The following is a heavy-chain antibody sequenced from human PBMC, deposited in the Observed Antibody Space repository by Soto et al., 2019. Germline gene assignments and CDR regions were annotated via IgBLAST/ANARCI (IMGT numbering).Heavy chain of an antibody. Sequence: ASVKVSCKASGYTFTSYGISWLRQAPGQGLEWMGWISAYNGNTNYAQKLQGRVTMTTDTSTSTAYMELRSLRSDDTAVYYCARVRGTMVRGGGYYYGMDVWGQGTTVTVSS. CDR2: ISAYNGNT. V-gene: IGHV1-18*04. CDR3: ARVRGTMVRGGGYYYGMDV. J-gene: IGHJ6*02. CDR1: GYTFTSYG. D-gene: IGHD3-10*01.